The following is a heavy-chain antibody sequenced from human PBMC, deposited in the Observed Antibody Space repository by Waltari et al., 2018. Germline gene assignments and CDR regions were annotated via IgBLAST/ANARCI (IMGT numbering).Heavy chain of an antibody. V-gene: IGHV3-30*01. D-gene: IGHD3-16*01. CDR2: ISYDGSNK. CDR3: ARDGGWNWFDP. J-gene: IGHJ5*02. Sequence: QVQLVASGGGVVQPGRSLRPSCAASAFPFSRYATSWVRQAPGKGLEWVAVISYDGSNKYYADSVKGRFTISRDNSKNTLYLQMNSLRAEDTAVYYCARDGGWNWFDPWGQGTLVTVSS. CDR1: AFPFSRYA.